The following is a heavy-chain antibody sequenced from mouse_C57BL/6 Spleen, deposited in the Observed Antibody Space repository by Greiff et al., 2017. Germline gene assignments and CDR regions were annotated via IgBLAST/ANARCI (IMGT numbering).Heavy chain of an antibody. CDR1: GFNITDDY. V-gene: IGHV14-4*01. Sequence: VQLQQSGAELVRPGASVKLSCTASGFNITDDYMHWVKQRPEQGLVWIGWIDPETGGTKYASKFPGKATITADTSSNTAYLQLSSMTSEDTAVDYCATEGYDSSCGYWMAYWGQGTLVTVSA. CDR3: ATEGYDSSCGYWMAY. D-gene: IGHD1-1*01. J-gene: IGHJ3*01. CDR2: IDPETGGT.